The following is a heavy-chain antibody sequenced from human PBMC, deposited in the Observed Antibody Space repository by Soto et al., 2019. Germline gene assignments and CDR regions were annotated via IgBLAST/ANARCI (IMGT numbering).Heavy chain of an antibody. CDR3: ARIGQGYCSSTSCLFDY. CDR1: GGTFSSYA. CDR2: IIPIFGTA. J-gene: IGHJ4*02. V-gene: IGHV1-69*01. D-gene: IGHD2-2*01. Sequence: QVQLVQSGAEVKKPGSLVKVSCKASGGTFSSYAISWVRQAPGQGLEWMGGIIPIFGTANYAQKFQGRVTITADESTSTAYMELSSLRSEDTAVYYCARIGQGYCSSTSCLFDYWGQGTLVTVSS.